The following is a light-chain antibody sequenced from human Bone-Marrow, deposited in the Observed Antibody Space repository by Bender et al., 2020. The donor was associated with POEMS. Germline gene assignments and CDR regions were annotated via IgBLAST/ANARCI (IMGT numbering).Light chain of an antibody. CDR2: EVN. CDR1: SSDVGRHDR. Sequence: QSALTQPRSVSGSPGQSVTISCTGASSDVGRHDRVSWYQQSPSTAPKVLIYEVNKRLSGVPDRFSGSKSGNTASLTISGLQTDDEADYYCTSYTAGGSLLFGGGTKLTVL. V-gene: IGLV2-18*02. J-gene: IGLJ2*01. CDR3: TSYTAGGSLL.